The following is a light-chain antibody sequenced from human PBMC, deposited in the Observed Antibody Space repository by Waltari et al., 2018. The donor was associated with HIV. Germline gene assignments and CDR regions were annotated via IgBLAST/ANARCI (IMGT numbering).Light chain of an antibody. CDR3: QQYNTSSPWT. V-gene: IGKV1-5*03. J-gene: IGKJ1*01. Sequence: DIQMTQSPSALSASVGDRITITCRASQSISTWLAWYQQKPGKAPKIPVYKAFSLESGVPPRFSGSGSGTEFTLTINNLQPDDFATYYCQQYNTSSPWTFGQGTKVDI. CDR1: QSISTW. CDR2: KAF.